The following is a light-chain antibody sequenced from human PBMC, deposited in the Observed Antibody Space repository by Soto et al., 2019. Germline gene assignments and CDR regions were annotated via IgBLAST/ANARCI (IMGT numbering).Light chain of an antibody. CDR3: LSFDSSLSVV. V-gene: IGLV1-40*01. Sequence: QSVLTQPPSVPGAPGQRVTISCPGSSSNIGAGYDVHWYQQLPGRAPKLLIYGNTNRPSGVPDRFSGSKSGTSASLAITGLQAEDEADYYCLSFDSSLSVVFGGGTKLTVL. CDR1: SSNIGAGYD. CDR2: GNT. J-gene: IGLJ2*01.